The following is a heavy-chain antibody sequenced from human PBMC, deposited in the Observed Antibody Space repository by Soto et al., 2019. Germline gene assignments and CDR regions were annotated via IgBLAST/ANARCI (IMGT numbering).Heavy chain of an antibody. D-gene: IGHD7-27*01. CDR3: ARDQALAPTVWGY. CDR2: ICYSGST. CDR1: GESIGSGVHY. J-gene: IGHJ4*02. Sequence: SETLSLTCIVSGESIGSGVHYGNWIRQRPEKGLEWIGYICYSGSTHYNPSLRSRLTVSLDTSKNQFFLRLVSVTAADTALYYCARDQALAPTVWGYWGQGIQVTVSS. V-gene: IGHV4-31*03.